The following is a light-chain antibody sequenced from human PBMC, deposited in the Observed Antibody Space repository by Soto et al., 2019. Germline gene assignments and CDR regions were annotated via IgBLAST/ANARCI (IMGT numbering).Light chain of an antibody. V-gene: IGKV3D-20*02. J-gene: IGKJ4*01. CDR3: QQRSNWFLT. CDR2: DAS. CDR1: QSVSSGY. Sequence: PGERATLSCRASQSVSSGYVAWYQQKPGQSPRLLIYDASNRATGIPDRFSGSGSGTDFTLTISRLEPEDFAVYYCQQRSNWFLTFGGGTKVDI.